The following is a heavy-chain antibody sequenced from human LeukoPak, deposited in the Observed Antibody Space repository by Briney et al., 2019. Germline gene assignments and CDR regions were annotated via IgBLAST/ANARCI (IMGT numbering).Heavy chain of an antibody. D-gene: IGHD1-26*01. J-gene: IGHJ4*02. CDR2: INPRGDGT. Sequence: ASVKVSCKASGYTFTNYYMHWVRQAPGQGLEWVGIINPRGDGTNYAQKFQGRVTMIRDTSTSTVYMELSSLRSEDTAVYFCAKELRTGVGATDYWGQGTLVTVSS. V-gene: IGHV1-46*01. CDR3: AKELRTGVGATDY. CDR1: GYTFTNYY.